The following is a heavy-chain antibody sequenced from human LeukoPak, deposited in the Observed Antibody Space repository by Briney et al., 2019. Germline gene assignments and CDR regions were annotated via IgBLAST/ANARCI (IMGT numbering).Heavy chain of an antibody. D-gene: IGHD2/OR15-2a*01. V-gene: IGHV4-38-2*02. CDR3: AREHCAGGYCYFLDY. CDR1: DYPISSGYF. J-gene: IGHJ4*02. CDR2: MSHSGST. Sequence: SETLSLTCSVSDYPISSGYFWGWIRQPPGKGLEWIATMSHSGSTYFNPSLKSRVIVSIDASKNQFSLNLTSVTAADTAVYYCAREHCAGGYCYFLDYWGQETLVTVSS.